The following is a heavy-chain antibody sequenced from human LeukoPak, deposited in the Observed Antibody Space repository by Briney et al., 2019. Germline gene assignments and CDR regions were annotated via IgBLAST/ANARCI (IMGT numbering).Heavy chain of an antibody. Sequence: PGGSLRLSCAASGFTFSSYWMSWVRQAPGKGLEWVANIKQDGSEKYYVDSVKGRFTISRDNAKNSLYLQMNSLRAEDTAVYYCASSGSYYNYYYYMDVWGKGTTVTVSS. CDR3: ASSGSYYNYYYYMDV. CDR1: GFTFSSYW. J-gene: IGHJ6*03. CDR2: IKQDGSEK. D-gene: IGHD1-26*01. V-gene: IGHV3-7*01.